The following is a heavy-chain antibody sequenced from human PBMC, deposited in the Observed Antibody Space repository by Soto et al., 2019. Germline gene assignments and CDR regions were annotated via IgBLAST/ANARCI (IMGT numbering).Heavy chain of an antibody. V-gene: IGHV4-39*02. Sequence: PSETLSLTCTVSGGSISISSSYYWGWLRQPPGKGLEWIGTIYYTGRTYYSVSLKSRGTISVDTSKDHFSLKLSSVTAADTAVYYCARLGLEYTSGWYYFDYWGQGTLVTVSS. CDR2: IYYTGRT. CDR1: GGSISISSSYY. D-gene: IGHD6-19*01. J-gene: IGHJ4*02. CDR3: ARLGLEYTSGWYYFDY.